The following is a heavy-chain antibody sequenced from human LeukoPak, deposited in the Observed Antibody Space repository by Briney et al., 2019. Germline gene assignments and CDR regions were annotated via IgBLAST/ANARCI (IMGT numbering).Heavy chain of an antibody. CDR1: GFTFSSYS. D-gene: IGHD6-13*01. CDR2: ISSSSTI. Sequence: GGSLRLSCAASGFTFSSYSMNWVRQAPGKGLEWVSYISSSSTIYYADSVKGRFTISRDNAKNSLYLQMNSLRAEDTALYYCAKDIAIAAAGSSGTFGYWGQGTLVTVSS. V-gene: IGHV3-48*04. J-gene: IGHJ4*02. CDR3: AKDIAIAAAGSSGTFGY.